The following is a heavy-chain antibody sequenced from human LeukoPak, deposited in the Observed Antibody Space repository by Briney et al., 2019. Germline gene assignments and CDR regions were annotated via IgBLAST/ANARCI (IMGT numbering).Heavy chain of an antibody. CDR3: ARWGRLYYYDSSGYYYYGMDV. V-gene: IGHV4-34*01. CDR2: INHSGST. Sequence: SETLSLTCAVYGGSFSGYYWSWIRQPPGKGLEWIGEINHSGSTNYNPSLKSRVTISVDTSKNQFSLKLSSVTAADTAVYYCARWGRLYYYDSSGYYYYGMDVWGQGTTVTVSS. D-gene: IGHD3-22*01. CDR1: GGSFSGYY. J-gene: IGHJ6*02.